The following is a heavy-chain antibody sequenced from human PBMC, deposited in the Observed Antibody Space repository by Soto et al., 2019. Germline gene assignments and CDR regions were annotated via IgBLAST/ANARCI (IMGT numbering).Heavy chain of an antibody. CDR3: ARVGSSSWPFYYYYGMDV. Sequence: QVQLVQSGAEVKQPGASVKVSCKASGYTFTSYGISWVRQAPGQGLEWMGWISAYNGNTNYAQKLQGRVTMTTDTSTSTAYMELRSLRSDDTAVYYCARVGSSSWPFYYYYGMDVWGQGTTVTVSS. CDR1: GYTFTSYG. D-gene: IGHD6-13*01. V-gene: IGHV1-18*01. J-gene: IGHJ6*02. CDR2: ISAYNGNT.